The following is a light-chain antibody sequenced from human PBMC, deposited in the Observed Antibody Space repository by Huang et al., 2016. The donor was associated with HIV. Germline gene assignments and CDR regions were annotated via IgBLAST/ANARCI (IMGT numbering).Light chain of an antibody. J-gene: IGKJ2*01. V-gene: IGKV3-20*01. Sequence: LVLTQSPGTLSLSPGERATLSCRAHQSIRTYLAWFQQKPGQPPRLLIDGASNRATGIPDRFSGSGSGTDFSLIINRLEPEDFAVYYCHQYGRSPYTFGQGTKLEIK. CDR1: QSIRTY. CDR3: HQYGRSPYT. CDR2: GAS.